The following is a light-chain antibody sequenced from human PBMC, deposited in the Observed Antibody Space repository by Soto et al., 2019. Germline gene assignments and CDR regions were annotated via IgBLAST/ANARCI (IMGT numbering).Light chain of an antibody. CDR3: QQYNNWPPRRT. J-gene: IGKJ1*01. CDR1: QSVSSN. CDR2: GAS. V-gene: IGKV3-15*01. Sequence: EIVLTQSPGTLSLSPWERATLSCRASQSVSSNLAWYQQKPGQAPRLLIYGASARATGIPARFTGSGSGTDFTLTISSLQSEDFAVYYCQQYNNWPPRRTFGQGTKGGYQ.